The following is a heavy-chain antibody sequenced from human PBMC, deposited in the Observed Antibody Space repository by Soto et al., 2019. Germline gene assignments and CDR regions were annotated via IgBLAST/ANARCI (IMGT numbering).Heavy chain of an antibody. CDR1: GYTFTSYG. CDR2: ISAYNGNT. D-gene: IGHD2-2*01. V-gene: IGHV1-18*04. CDR3: ARDGVYCSSTSCSTSYYYYGMDV. J-gene: IGHJ6*02. Sequence: ASVKVSCKASGYTFTSYGISWVRQAPGQGLEWMGWISAYNGNTNYAQKLQGRVTMTTDTSTSTAYMELRSLRSDDTAVYYCARDGVYCSSTSCSTSYYYYGMDVWGRGTTVTVSS.